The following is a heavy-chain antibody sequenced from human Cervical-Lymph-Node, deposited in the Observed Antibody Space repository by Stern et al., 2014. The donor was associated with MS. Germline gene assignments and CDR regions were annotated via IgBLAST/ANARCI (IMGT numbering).Heavy chain of an antibody. Sequence: EEQLVESGGGLVQPGGSLRLSCAASGFTFGSYWLHWFRQAPGKGLVWVSRIDTDGGTTNYADSVKGRFTVARDNAENTLYLQMNSLRAEDTAVYYCARDSSGRDDFWGQGTLVTVSS. V-gene: IGHV3-74*01. J-gene: IGHJ4*02. CDR1: GFTFGSYW. CDR3: ARDSSGRDDF. D-gene: IGHD6-25*01. CDR2: IDTDGGTT.